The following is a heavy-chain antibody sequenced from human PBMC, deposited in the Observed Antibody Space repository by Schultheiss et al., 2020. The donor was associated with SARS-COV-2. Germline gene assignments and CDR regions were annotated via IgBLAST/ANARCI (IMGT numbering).Heavy chain of an antibody. D-gene: IGHD1-26*01. Sequence: GGSLRLSCAASGFTFSSYAMHWVRQAPGKGLEWVSLISWDGGSTYYADSVKGRFTISRDNSKNTLYLQMNSLRAEDTAVYYCARHPRSWYYYGMDVWGQGTTVTVSS. J-gene: IGHJ6*02. V-gene: IGHV3-NL1*01. CDR3: ARHPRSWYYYGMDV. CDR1: GFTFSSYA. CDR2: ISWDGGST.